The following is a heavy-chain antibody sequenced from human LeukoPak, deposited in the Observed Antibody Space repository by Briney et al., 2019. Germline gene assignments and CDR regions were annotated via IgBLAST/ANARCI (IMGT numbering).Heavy chain of an antibody. CDR1: GYTFTSYD. V-gene: IGHV1-8*01. CDR2: MNTNSGNR. CDR3: ARAPHGRVLIV. J-gene: IGHJ4*02. Sequence: ASVKASCKASGYTFTSYDINWVRQAPGQGLEGMGWMNTNSGNRGYAQKFQGRVTVTRDTSISTAYMELSSLRSEDTAVYYCARAPHGRVLIVWGQGTLVTVSS. D-gene: IGHD2-21*01.